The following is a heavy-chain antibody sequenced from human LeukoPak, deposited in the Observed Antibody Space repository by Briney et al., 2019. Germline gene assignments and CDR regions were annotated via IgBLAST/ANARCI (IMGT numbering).Heavy chain of an antibody. CDR2: ISGSGGST. D-gene: IGHD3-9*01. V-gene: IGHV3-23*01. CDR3: AKLGILTGHYYFDY. Sequence: GGSLRLSCAASGFTFSNYAMSWVRRAPGKGLEWVSVISGSGGSTYYADSVKGRFTIFRDNSKNTLYLQMNSLRAEDTAVYYCAKLGILTGHYYFDYWGQGTLLTVSS. CDR1: GFTFSNYA. J-gene: IGHJ4*02.